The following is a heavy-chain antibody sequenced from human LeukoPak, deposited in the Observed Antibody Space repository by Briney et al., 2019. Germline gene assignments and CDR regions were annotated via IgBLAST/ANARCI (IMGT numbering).Heavy chain of an antibody. Sequence: ASVKVSCKASGYTFTGYYMHWVRQAPGQGLEWMGWINPNSGGTNYAQKFQGRVTMTRDPSISTAYMELSRLRSDDTAVYYCARDLRLTTVNAFDYWGQGTLVTVSS. V-gene: IGHV1-2*02. CDR1: GYTFTGYY. CDR2: INPNSGGT. CDR3: ARDLRLTTVNAFDY. D-gene: IGHD4-17*01. J-gene: IGHJ4*02.